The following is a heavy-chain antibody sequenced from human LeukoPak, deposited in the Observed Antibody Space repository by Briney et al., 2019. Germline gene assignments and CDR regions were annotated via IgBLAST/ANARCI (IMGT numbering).Heavy chain of an antibody. CDR1: GFTFSSYW. CDR3: ARDPPEWELPLDY. Sequence: GGSLRLSCAASGFTFSSYWMSWVRQAPGKGLEWVANIKQDGSEKYYVDSVKGRFTISRDNAKNSLYLHMNSLRAEDTAVYYCARDPPEWELPLDYWGQGTLVTVSS. CDR2: IKQDGSEK. D-gene: IGHD1-26*01. V-gene: IGHV3-7*01. J-gene: IGHJ4*02.